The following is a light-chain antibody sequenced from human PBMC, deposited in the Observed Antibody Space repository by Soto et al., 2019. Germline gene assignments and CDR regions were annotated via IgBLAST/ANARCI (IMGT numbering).Light chain of an antibody. CDR3: CSYAGSTTHV. CDR2: EGS. V-gene: IGLV2-23*01. Sequence: QSVLTQPASVSGSPGQSITISCTGTSSDVGSYNLVSWYQQHPGKAPKLFIFEGSKRPSGVSNRFSGSKSGNTASLTISGLQAEDEADYHCCSYAGSTTHVFGTGTKVTVL. CDR1: SSDVGSYNL. J-gene: IGLJ1*01.